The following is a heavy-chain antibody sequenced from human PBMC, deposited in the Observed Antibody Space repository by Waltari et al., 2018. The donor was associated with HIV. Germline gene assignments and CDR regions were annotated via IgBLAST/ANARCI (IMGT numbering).Heavy chain of an antibody. Sequence: SKTYIFYTDSVKGRFTVSRDNAKESLFLQMDNLRVDDTALYYCARDRFSSDESAEREVDWFDSWGQGTLVTVSS. D-gene: IGHD3-22*01. V-gene: IGHV3-21*04. J-gene: IGHJ5*01. CDR3: ARDRFSSDESAEREVDWFDS. CDR2: SKTYI.